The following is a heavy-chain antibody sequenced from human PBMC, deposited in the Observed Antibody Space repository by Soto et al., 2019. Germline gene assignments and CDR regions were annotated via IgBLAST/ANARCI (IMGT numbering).Heavy chain of an antibody. D-gene: IGHD3-16*02. CDR1: GGSFSGYY. CDR3: ARARYDYVWGSYRYTMGWFDP. V-gene: IGHV4-34*01. CDR2: INHSGST. Sequence: QVQLQQWGAGLLKPSETLSLTCAVYGGSFSGYYWSWIRQPPGKGLEWIGEINHSGSTNYNPSLKSRVTKSVDTSKNQFSLKLSSVTAADTAVYYCARARYDYVWGSYRYTMGWFDPWGQGTLVTVSS. J-gene: IGHJ5*02.